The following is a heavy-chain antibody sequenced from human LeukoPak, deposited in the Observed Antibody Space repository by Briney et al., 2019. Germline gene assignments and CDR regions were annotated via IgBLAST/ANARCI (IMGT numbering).Heavy chain of an antibody. CDR2: INHSGST. CDR1: GGSFSGYY. J-gene: IGHJ4*02. Sequence: SETLPLTCTVYGGSFSGYYWSWIRQPPGKGLEWIGEINHSGSTNYNPSLKSRVTISVDTSKNQFSLKLSSVTAADTAVYYCARGGWLQLYFDYWGQGTLVTVSS. CDR3: ARGGWLQLYFDY. D-gene: IGHD5-24*01. V-gene: IGHV4-34*01.